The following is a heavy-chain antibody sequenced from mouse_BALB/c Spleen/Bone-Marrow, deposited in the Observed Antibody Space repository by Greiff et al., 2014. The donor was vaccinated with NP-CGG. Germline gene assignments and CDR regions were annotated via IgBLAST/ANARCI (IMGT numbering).Heavy chain of an antibody. J-gene: IGHJ2*01. D-gene: IGHD2-2*01. Sequence: VQLQQSGAGLVKPGASVKISCKASGYTFTDYNMDWVKQSHGKSLEWIGDINPNYDSTSYNLKFKGKATLTVDKSSSTTYMELRSLTSEDTADYYCARRDGYDSYFDYWGQGTTLTVSA. V-gene: IGHV1-18*01. CDR1: GYTFTDYN. CDR3: ARRDGYDSYFDY. CDR2: INPNYDST.